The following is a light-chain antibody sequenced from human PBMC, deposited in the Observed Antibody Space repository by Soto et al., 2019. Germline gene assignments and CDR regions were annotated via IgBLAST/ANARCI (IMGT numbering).Light chain of an antibody. V-gene: IGLV1-40*01. J-gene: IGLJ1*01. CDR2: GNT. CDR3: QSHDSSLSXSYV. CDR1: SSSD. Sequence: QSALRQPPSVSGAPVQRVTISCTGTSSSDLHLYRKLPGTAPKLRIYGNTNRPSGVPDRFSCYKSGTSASLAITGLQAEDEADYYCQSHDSSLSXSYVFGTGTKVXV.